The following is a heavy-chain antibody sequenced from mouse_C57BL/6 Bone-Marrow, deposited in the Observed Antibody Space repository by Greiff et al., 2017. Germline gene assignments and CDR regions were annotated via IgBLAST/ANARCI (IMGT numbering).Heavy chain of an antibody. V-gene: IGHV1-83*01. Sequence: VQLQQSGPELVKPGASVKMSCKASGYTFTDYYMHWVKQKPGKGLEWIGEIYPGSGNTYYNEKFTGKATLTADTSSSTAYMQLSSLTSEDSAVYFCARMKGQLRLRYAMDYWGQGTSVTVSS. CDR2: YPGSGNTY. CDR3: RMKGQLRLRYAMDY. CDR1: YTFTDYYM. D-gene: IGHD3-2*02. J-gene: IGHJ4*01.